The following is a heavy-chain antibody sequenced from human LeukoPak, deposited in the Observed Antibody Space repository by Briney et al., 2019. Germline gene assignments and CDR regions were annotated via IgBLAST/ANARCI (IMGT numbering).Heavy chain of an antibody. J-gene: IGHJ3*02. D-gene: IGHD3-22*01. CDR1: GYTVTSYD. V-gene: IGHV1-69*05. CDR3: ARPLRSGYYYNAFDI. CDR2: IIPIFGTA. Sequence: SVKVSCKASGYTVTSYDISWVRQAPGQGLEWMGRIIPIFGTANYAQKFQGRVTITTDESTSTAYMELSSLRSEDTAVYYCARPLRSGYYYNAFDIWGQGTMVTVSS.